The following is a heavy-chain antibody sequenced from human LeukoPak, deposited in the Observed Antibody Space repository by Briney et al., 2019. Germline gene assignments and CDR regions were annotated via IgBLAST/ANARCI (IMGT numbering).Heavy chain of an antibody. Sequence: GGSLRLSCVASGLTVSNHWMSWVRQAPGKGLEWVASIREERGQEYYVDSVKGRFTISRDNSKNTLYLQMNSLRAEDTAVYYCARAPYYYDSSGYSHFDYWGQGTLVTVSS. J-gene: IGHJ4*02. CDR2: IREERGQE. CDR3: ARAPYYYDSSGYSHFDY. V-gene: IGHV3-7*01. CDR1: GLTVSNHW. D-gene: IGHD3-22*01.